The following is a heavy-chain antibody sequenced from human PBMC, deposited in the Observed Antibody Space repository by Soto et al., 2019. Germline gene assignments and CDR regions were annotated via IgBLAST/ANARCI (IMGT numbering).Heavy chain of an antibody. V-gene: IGHV3-13*01. CDR1: GFTFSSYD. J-gene: IGHJ5*02. D-gene: IGHD2-15*01. CDR3: ARAPRYCSGGSCYRWFDP. Sequence: GGSLRLSCAASGFTFSSYDMHWVRQATGKGLEWVSAIGTAGDTYYPGSVKGRFNISRENAKNSLYLQMNSLRAGDTAVYYCARAPRYCSGGSCYRWFDPWGQGTLVTVSS. CDR2: IGTAGDT.